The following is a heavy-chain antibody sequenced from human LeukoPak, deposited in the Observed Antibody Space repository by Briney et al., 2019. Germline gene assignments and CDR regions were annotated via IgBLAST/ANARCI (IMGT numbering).Heavy chain of an antibody. CDR2: IRFDGSNK. V-gene: IGHV3-30*02. Sequence: GGSLRLSCAASGFTFSSYGMHWVRQAPGKGLDWVSFIRFDGSNKCYADSVKGRFTISRDNSKNTLYLQMNSLRAEDTALYYCAKDSAVTMVRGVTYYFDYWGQGTLVTASS. CDR3: AKDSAVTMVRGVTYYFDY. CDR1: GFTFSSYG. J-gene: IGHJ4*02. D-gene: IGHD3-10*01.